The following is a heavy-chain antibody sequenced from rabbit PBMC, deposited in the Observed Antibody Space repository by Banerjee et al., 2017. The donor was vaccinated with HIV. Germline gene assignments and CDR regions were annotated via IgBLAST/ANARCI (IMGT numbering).Heavy chain of an antibody. D-gene: IGHD4-1*01. CDR3: TRNANGGWDL. J-gene: IGHJ4*01. V-gene: IGHV1S43*01. CDR1: GIDFTNYY. CDR2: IYAAKGST. Sequence: QSLEESGGGLVTPGGTLTLTCTASGIDFTNYYITWVRQAPGKGLEWIGIIYAAKGSTDYASWVNGRFTISSDNAQSTVDLQMNSLTAADTATYFCTRNANGGWDLWGPGTLVTVS.